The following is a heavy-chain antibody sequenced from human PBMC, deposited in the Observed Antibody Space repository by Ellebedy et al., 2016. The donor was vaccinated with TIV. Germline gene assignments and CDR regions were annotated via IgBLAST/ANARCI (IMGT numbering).Heavy chain of an antibody. J-gene: IGHJ5*02. V-gene: IGHV4-34*01. D-gene: IGHD4-23*01. CDR1: GGSFSGYY. CDR3: ARVGATVVTP. Sequence: SETLSLTXAVYGGSFSGYYWSWIRQPPGKGLEWIGEINHSGSTNYNPSLKSRVTISVDTSKNQFSLKLSSVTAADTAVYYCARVGATVVTPWGQGTLVTVSS. CDR2: INHSGST.